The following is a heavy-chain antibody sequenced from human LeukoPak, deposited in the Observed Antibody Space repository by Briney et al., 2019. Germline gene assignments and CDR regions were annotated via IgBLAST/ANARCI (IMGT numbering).Heavy chain of an antibody. CDR2: IYYSGST. V-gene: IGHV4-39*07. D-gene: IGHD6-19*01. CDR1: GGSISSSSYY. J-gene: IGHJ4*02. Sequence: PSETLSLTCTVSGGSISSSSYYWGWIRQPPGKGLEWIGSIYYSGSTYYNPSLKSRVTISVDTSKNQFSLKLSSVTAADTAVYYCARDPGQYSSGWGEDYWGQGTLVTVSS. CDR3: ARDPGQYSSGWGEDY.